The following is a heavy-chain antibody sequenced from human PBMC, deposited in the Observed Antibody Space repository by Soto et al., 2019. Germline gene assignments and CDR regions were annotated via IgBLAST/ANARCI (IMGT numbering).Heavy chain of an antibody. D-gene: IGHD3-22*01. Sequence: PRESLKISCKCSGYGFTRNWIGWVRQMPGKGLEWMGIIYPGDSDTRYSPPFQGQVTISADKAVSTAYLQWSRLKASDSAMYYCARMDSSALGIDYWGQGTQVTVSS. CDR3: ARMDSSALGIDY. CDR1: GYGFTRNW. V-gene: IGHV5-51*01. CDR2: IYPGDSDT. J-gene: IGHJ4*02.